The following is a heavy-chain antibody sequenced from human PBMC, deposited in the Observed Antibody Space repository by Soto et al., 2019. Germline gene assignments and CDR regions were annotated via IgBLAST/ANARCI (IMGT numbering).Heavy chain of an antibody. Sequence: PSETLSLTCTVSGGSISSYYWSWIRKPPGKGLEWIGYIYYSGSTNYNPSLKSRVTISVDTSKNQFSLKLSSVTAADTAVYHCARDRDTDYGGYGMDVWGQGTTVTAP. V-gene: IGHV4-59*01. CDR2: IYYSGST. D-gene: IGHD4-17*01. CDR1: GGSISSYY. CDR3: ARDRDTDYGGYGMDV. J-gene: IGHJ6*02.